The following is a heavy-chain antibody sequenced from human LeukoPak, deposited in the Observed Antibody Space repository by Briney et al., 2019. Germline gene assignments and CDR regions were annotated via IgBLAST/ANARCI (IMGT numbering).Heavy chain of an antibody. CDR2: IIPILGIA. D-gene: IGHD2-15*01. V-gene: IGHV1-69*04. J-gene: IGHJ4*02. CDR1: GGTFSSYA. CDR3: ARARSWGLDY. Sequence: SVKVSCKASGGTFSSYAISWVRQAPGQGLEWTGRIIPILGIANYAQKFQGRVTITADKSTSTAYMELSSLRSEDTAVYYCARARSWGLDYWGQGTLVTVSS.